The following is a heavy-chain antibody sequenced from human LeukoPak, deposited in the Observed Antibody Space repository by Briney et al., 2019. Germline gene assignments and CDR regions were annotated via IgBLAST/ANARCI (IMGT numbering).Heavy chain of an antibody. J-gene: IGHJ4*02. CDR1: GFASDEHG. D-gene: IGHD2-2*01. CDR2: INWSGGST. V-gene: IGHV3-20*04. Sequence: GGSPRLSCTVSGFASDEHGMSWVRQVPGKGLEWVSGINWSGGSTGYADTLRARFTICRDYAKSSLYLHIDRLRAEDTAFYCWARAPSTSPIYFYYWGQGTLVTVSS. CDR3: ARAPSTSPIYFYY.